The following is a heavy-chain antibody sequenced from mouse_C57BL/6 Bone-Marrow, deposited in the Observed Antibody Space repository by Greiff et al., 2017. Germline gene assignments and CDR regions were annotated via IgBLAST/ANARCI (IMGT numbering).Heavy chain of an antibody. CDR3: ARQGYSNYGAMDD. Sequence: EVKLVESGGGLVQPGGSLKLSCAASGFTFSDYYMYWVRQTPEKRLEWVAYISNGGGSTYYPDTVKGRFTISRDNAKNTLYLQMSRLKSEDTAMYYCARQGYSNYGAMDDWGQGTSVTVSS. D-gene: IGHD2-5*01. V-gene: IGHV5-12*01. CDR1: GFTFSDYY. J-gene: IGHJ4*01. CDR2: ISNGGGST.